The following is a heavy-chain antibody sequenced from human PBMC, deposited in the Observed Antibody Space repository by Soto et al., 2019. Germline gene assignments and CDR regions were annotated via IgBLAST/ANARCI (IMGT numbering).Heavy chain of an antibody. CDR1: GFTFSSYG. CDR2: ISYDGNSK. CDR3: TKEKSPMDSGYDAFDI. J-gene: IGHJ3*02. Sequence: QVQLVESGGGVVQPGRSLRLSCAASGFTFSSYGMHWVRQAPGKGLEWVAVISYDGNSKYYADSVKGRFTISRDNADKSLYLQMNSLRAEDTAIYYCTKEKSPMDSGYDAFDIWGRGTMVTVSS. V-gene: IGHV3-30*18. D-gene: IGHD5-12*01.